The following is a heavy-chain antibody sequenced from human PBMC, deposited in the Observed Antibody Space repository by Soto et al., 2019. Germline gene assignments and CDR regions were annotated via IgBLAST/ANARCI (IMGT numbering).Heavy chain of an antibody. CDR3: ARGLSHLEARSVGVYLAY. CDR2: IKVGGSEK. V-gene: IGHV3-7*01. Sequence: GGSLRLSCAASGFTFSNYWMSWVRQAPGKGLEWVANIKVGGSEKFYVDSMKGRFTISRDDAKNSLFLQMSSLSAEDTAVYYCARGLSHLEARSVGVYLAYWGRGTLVTVSS. J-gene: IGHJ4*02. D-gene: IGHD6-6*01. CDR1: GFTFSNYW.